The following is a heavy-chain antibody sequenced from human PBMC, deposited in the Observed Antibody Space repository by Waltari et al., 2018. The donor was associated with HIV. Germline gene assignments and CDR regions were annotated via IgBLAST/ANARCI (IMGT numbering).Heavy chain of an antibody. CDR3: ARGGFYGSGCKVN. D-gene: IGHD3-10*01. CDR1: GFTFSSYW. J-gene: IGHJ4*02. Sequence: EVQLVESGGGLVQPGGSLRLSCAASGFTFSSYWMSWVRQAQGKGLEWVANIKQDGSEKYYVDSVNGRFTISRDNAENSLYLQMNSLRAEDTAVYYCARGGFYGSGCKVNWGQGTLVTVSS. CDR2: IKQDGSEK. V-gene: IGHV3-7*04.